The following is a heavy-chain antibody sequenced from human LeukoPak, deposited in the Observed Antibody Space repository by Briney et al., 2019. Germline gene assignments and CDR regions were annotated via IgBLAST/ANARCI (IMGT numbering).Heavy chain of an antibody. V-gene: IGHV3-74*01. CDR2: INTDGSTI. CDR3: ARERKSSTSMDY. D-gene: IGHD2-2*01. J-gene: IGHJ4*02. CDR1: GFTFSSYW. Sequence: GGSLRLSCAPSGFTFSSYWMHWVRPAPGKGLVWVSRINTDGSTITYADSVKGRFTISRDNAKNTLYLQMNSLRAEDTAVYFCARERKSSTSMDYWGQGTLVTVSS.